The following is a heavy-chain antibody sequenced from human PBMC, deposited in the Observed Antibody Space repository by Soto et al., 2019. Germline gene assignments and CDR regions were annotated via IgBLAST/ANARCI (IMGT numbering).Heavy chain of an antibody. CDR1: GGSFSSHA. CDR2: IIPMFGSP. Sequence: QLQLVQSGAEVKKPGSSVIVSCKTSGGSFSSHAFSWIRQAPGQPFEWMGGIIPMFGSPNYAQKFQGRVTLTVDNSTCTAYIELSSLRSDDTAVYFCASPHNSSGGTAYEYWGQGTLITVSS. D-gene: IGHD1-7*01. CDR3: ASPHNSSGGTAYEY. V-gene: IGHV1-69*06. J-gene: IGHJ4*02.